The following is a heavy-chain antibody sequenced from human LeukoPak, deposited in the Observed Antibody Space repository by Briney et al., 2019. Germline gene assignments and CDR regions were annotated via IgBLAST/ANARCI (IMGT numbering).Heavy chain of an antibody. Sequence: ASVKVSCKASGYTFTGYYMHWVRQAPGQGLEWMGGINPNSGGTNYAQKFQGRVTMTRDTSIRTAYMELSSLRSDDTAVYYCARVSSGWYLVSQVAHYYFDYWGQGTLVTVSS. J-gene: IGHJ4*02. CDR1: GYTFTGYY. CDR2: INPNSGGT. CDR3: ARVSSGWYLVSQVAHYYFDY. V-gene: IGHV1-2*02. D-gene: IGHD6-19*01.